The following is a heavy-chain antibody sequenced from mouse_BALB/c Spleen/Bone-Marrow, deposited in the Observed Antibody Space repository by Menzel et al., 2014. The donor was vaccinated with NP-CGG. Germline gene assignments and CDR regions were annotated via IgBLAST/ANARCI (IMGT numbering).Heavy chain of an antibody. J-gene: IGHJ2*01. D-gene: IGHD1-1*01. CDR1: GLTFSSFA. V-gene: IGHV5-17*02. CDR2: ISSGSSTI. Sequence: EVHLVESGGGLVQPGGSRKLSCAASGLTFSSFAMHWVRQAPEKGLEWVAYISSGSSTIYYADTVMGRFTISRDNPKNTLFLQMTSLRSEDTTMYYCARSGSSSGYFDYWGQGTTLTVSS. CDR3: ARSGSSSGYFDY.